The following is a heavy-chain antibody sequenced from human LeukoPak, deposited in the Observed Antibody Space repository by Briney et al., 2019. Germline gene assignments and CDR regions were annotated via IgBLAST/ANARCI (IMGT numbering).Heavy chain of an antibody. V-gene: IGHV4-4*07. CDR3: ARDNNNYDILTGYFYYFDY. Sequence: PSETLSLTCTVSGGSISSYYWSWIRQPAGKGLEWIGRIYTSGSTNYNPSLKSRVTMSVDTSKNQFSLKLSSVTAADTAVYYCARDNNNYDILTGYFYYFDYWGQGTLVTVSS. CDR1: GGSISSYY. D-gene: IGHD3-9*01. J-gene: IGHJ4*02. CDR2: IYTSGST.